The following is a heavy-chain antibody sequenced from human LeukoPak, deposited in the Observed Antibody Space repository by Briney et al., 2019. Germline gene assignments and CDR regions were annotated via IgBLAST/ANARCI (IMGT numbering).Heavy chain of an antibody. V-gene: IGHV3-21*01. Sequence: GGSLRLSCAASGFTFRSYSMNWVRQAPGKGLEWVSSISSSSRYIYYADSVKGRFTISRDNAKNSLYLQMNSLRAEDTAVYYCARVSYYDSSGYQDWGQGTLVTVSS. CDR1: GFTFRSYS. J-gene: IGHJ4*02. CDR2: ISSSSRYI. D-gene: IGHD3-22*01. CDR3: ARVSYYDSSGYQD.